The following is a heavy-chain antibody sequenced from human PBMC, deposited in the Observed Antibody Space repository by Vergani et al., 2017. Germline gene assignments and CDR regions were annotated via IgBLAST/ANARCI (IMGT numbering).Heavy chain of an antibody. Sequence: QLQLQESGSGLVKPSQTLSLTCAVSGGSISSGGYSWSWLRQPPGKGLEWIGYIYHSGSTYYNPSLKSRVTISVDRSKNQFSLKLSSVTAADTAVYYCARGHDSSGYYYDYWGQGTLVTVSS. D-gene: IGHD3-22*01. CDR1: GGSISSGGYS. J-gene: IGHJ4*02. CDR2: IYHSGST. CDR3: ARGHDSSGYYYDY. V-gene: IGHV4-30-2*01.